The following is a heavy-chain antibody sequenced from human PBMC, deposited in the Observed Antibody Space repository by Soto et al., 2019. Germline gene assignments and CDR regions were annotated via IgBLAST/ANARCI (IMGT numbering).Heavy chain of an antibody. CDR3: ARDVNRWELRGFFDP. J-gene: IGHJ5*02. V-gene: IGHV4-59*01. CDR2: IYYTGST. Sequence: SETLSLTCSVSGGSIVDYYWSWIRQPPGKGLEWIGFIYYTGSTRYNPSLGSRVTISLDTSKNQFSLKLTSATAADTAFYYCARDVNRWELRGFFDPWGRGALVTVSS. CDR1: GGSIVDYY. D-gene: IGHD1-7*01.